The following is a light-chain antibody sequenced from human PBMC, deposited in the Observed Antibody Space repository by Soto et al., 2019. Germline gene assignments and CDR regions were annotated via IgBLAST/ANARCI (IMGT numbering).Light chain of an antibody. V-gene: IGKV3-15*01. CDR2: GAS. J-gene: IGKJ4*01. CDR3: QHYNIWPHMLA. Sequence: EIVMTQSPATLSVSPGERATLSCRASQSVTNNLAWYQQKAGQAPRLLIYGASTRATGVPARFSGSGFGTEFTLTISSLQSEDFAVYYCQHYNIWPHMLAFGRGTKVEI. CDR1: QSVTNN.